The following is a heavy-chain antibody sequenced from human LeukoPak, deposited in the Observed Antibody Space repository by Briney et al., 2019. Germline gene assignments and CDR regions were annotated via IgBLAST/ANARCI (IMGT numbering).Heavy chain of an antibody. CDR1: GGSIGSSGFY. J-gene: IGHJ3*01. CDR3: AGHTTTGATNPLGGAFDF. Sequence: SETLSLTCTVSGGSIGSSGFYWGWVRQPPGKGLEWIGTVSYSGSTYTYYNPSLKTRVTIPVDTSRNQFSLTLISVTAADTAVYYCAGHTTTGATNPLGGAFDFWGHGTFVTVSS. CDR2: VSYSGSTYT. D-gene: IGHD1-26*01. V-gene: IGHV4-39*01.